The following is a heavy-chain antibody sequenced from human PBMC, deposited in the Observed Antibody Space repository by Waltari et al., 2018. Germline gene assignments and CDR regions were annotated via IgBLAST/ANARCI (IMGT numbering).Heavy chain of an antibody. V-gene: IGHV4-59*01. J-gene: IGHJ4*02. CDR1: GGSISSYY. D-gene: IGHD6-6*01. CDR3: ARDLGGSSSSIDY. Sequence: QVQLQESGPGLVKPSETLSLTCTVSGGSISSYYWSWIRQPPGKGLEWIGYIYYSGSTNYNPSLKSRVTISGDTSKNQFARKLSSVTAADTAVYYCARDLGGSSSSIDYWGQGTLVTVSS. CDR2: IYYSGST.